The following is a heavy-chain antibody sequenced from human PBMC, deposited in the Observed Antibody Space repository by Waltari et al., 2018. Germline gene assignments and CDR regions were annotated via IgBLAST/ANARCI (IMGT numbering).Heavy chain of an antibody. CDR2: IYTSGST. D-gene: IGHD3-10*01. CDR3: ARGPLVRGANSLDP. CDR1: GGSISSYY. J-gene: IGHJ5*02. Sequence: QMQLQDSGPGLVKPSETLPPTCPAPGGSISSYYWTWIRQPAGKGLEWIGRIYTSGSTDYNPSLKSRVTMSVDTSKNQFSLKLSSVTAADTAVYYCARGPLVRGANSLDPWGQGTLVTVSS. V-gene: IGHV4-4*07.